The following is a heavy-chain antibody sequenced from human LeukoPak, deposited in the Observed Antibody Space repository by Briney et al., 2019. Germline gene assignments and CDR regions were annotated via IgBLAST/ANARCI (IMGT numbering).Heavy chain of an antibody. CDR1: GYILSSYY. CDR3: ARTYCGGDCNNRYFDY. Sequence: ASVKVSCKASGYILSSYYMHWVRQAPGQGLEWMGIINPSGGSTDYAQKFQGRVTMTRDKSTSTVYMELNSLRSEDTALYYCARTYCGGDCNNRYFDYWGQGTLVPVSS. D-gene: IGHD2-21*02. CDR2: INPSGGST. J-gene: IGHJ4*02. V-gene: IGHV1-46*01.